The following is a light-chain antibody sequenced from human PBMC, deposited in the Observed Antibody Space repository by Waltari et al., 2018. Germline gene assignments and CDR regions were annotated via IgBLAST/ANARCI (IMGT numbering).Light chain of an antibody. CDR3: QQYGSLPWT. CDR2: DAS. Sequence: EVVLTQSSGTLSLSPGERATLSCRASESVTNDYLAWYQQKPGQAPSLLIYDASIRATGIPDRFSGSGSGTDFILTITRLEPEDFAVYHCQQYGSLPWTFGQGTKV. CDR1: ESVTNDY. V-gene: IGKV3-20*01. J-gene: IGKJ1*01.